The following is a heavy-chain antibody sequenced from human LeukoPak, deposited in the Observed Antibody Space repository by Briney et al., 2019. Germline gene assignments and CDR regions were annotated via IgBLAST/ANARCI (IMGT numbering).Heavy chain of an antibody. Sequence: GGSLRLSCAASGFTFDDYGMSWVRQAPGKGLEWVANIKQDGSEKYYVDSVKGRFTISRDNAKNSLYLQMNSLRGEDTAVYYCATHSVGVLPIATFDYWGQGTLVTVSS. CDR2: IKQDGSEK. D-gene: IGHD2/OR15-2a*01. V-gene: IGHV3-7*01. CDR1: GFTFDDYG. CDR3: ATHSVGVLPIATFDY. J-gene: IGHJ4*02.